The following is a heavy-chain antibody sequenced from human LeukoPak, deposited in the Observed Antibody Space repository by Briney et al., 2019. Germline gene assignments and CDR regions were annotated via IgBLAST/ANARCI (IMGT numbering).Heavy chain of an antibody. CDR3: ARNKRDILTGYVFFWFDP. D-gene: IGHD3-9*01. J-gene: IGHJ5*02. Sequence: ASVKVSCKASGYTFTSHDINWVRQATGQGLEWMGWMNPNSGNTGYAQKFQGRVTMTRNTSTSTAYMELSSLRSEDTAVYYCARNKRDILTGYVFFWFDPWGQGTLVTVSS. CDR1: GYTFTSHD. CDR2: MNPNSGNT. V-gene: IGHV1-8*01.